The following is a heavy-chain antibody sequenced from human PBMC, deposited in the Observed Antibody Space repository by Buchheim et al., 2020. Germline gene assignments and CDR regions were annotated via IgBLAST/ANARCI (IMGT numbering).Heavy chain of an antibody. CDR1: GFTFSSYS. D-gene: IGHD5-18*01. J-gene: IGHJ6*02. CDR3: TREIYTYGIGGYYYYGMDV. Sequence: EVQLVESGGGLVQPGGSLRLSCAASGFTFSSYSMNWVRQAPGKGLEWVSYISSSSGTISYADSVMGRFTISRDNAKNSLYLQMNSLRDEDTAVYYCTREIYTYGIGGYYYYGMDVWGQGTT. V-gene: IGHV3-48*02. CDR2: ISSSSGTI.